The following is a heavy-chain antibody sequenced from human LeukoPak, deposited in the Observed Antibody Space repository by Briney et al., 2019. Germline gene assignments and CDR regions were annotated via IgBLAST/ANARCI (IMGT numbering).Heavy chain of an antibody. J-gene: IGHJ3*02. Sequence: PSETLSLTCTVSGGSISSGGYYWSWIRQPPGKGLEWIGYIYHSGSTYYNPSLKSRVTISVDRSKNQFSLKLSSVTAADTAVYYCARSGDLGAFDIWGQGTMVTVSS. CDR1: GGSISSGGYY. CDR2: IYHSGST. CDR3: ARSGDLGAFDI. D-gene: IGHD7-27*01. V-gene: IGHV4-30-2*01.